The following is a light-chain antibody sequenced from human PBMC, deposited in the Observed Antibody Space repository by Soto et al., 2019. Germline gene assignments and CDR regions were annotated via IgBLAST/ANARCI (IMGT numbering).Light chain of an antibody. CDR2: DAS. CDR1: QSISSW. Sequence: EIQMTQSPSTLSASVGDRVTITCRASQSISSWLAWYQQKPGKAPKLLIYDASSLESGVPSRFSGSGSGTEFTLTISSLQPDDFATYYFQQYNSYWTFGQGTKVEIK. V-gene: IGKV1-5*01. CDR3: QQYNSYWT. J-gene: IGKJ1*01.